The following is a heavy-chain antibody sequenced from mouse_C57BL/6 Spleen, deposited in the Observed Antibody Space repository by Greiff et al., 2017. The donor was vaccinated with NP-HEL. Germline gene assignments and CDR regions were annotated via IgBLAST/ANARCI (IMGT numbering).Heavy chain of an antibody. Sequence: QVQLQQPGAELVKPGASVKLSCKASGYTFTSYWMQWVKQRPGQGLEWIGEIDPSDSYTNYNQKFKGKATLTVDTSSSTAYMQLSSLTSEDSAVYYCARSDSSGYVFAYWGQGTLVTVSA. CDR3: ARSDSSGYVFAY. J-gene: IGHJ3*01. CDR1: GYTFTSYW. CDR2: IDPSDSYT. V-gene: IGHV1-50*01. D-gene: IGHD3-2*02.